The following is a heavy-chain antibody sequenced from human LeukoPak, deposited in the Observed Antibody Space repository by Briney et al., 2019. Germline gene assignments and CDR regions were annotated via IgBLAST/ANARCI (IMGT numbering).Heavy chain of an antibody. CDR3: ARGPPSSSWYRGLALDDY. CDR2: MNPNSGNT. J-gene: IGHJ4*02. Sequence: ASVKVSCKASGYTFTSYDINWVRQATGQGLEWMGWMNPNSGNTGYAQKFQGRVTMTRNTSISTAYMELSSLRSEDTAVYYCARGPPSSSWYRGLALDDYWGQGTLVTVSS. CDR1: GYTFTSYD. V-gene: IGHV1-8*01. D-gene: IGHD6-13*01.